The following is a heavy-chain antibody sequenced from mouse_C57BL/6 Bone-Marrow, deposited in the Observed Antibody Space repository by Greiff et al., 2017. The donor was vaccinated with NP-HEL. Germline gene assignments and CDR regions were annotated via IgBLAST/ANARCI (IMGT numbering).Heavy chain of an antibody. D-gene: IGHD2-2*01. V-gene: IGHV2-6*01. CDR2: IWGVGST. CDR1: GFSLTSYG. J-gene: IGHJ3*01. CDR3: AAGGYPAWFAY. Sequence: VHLVESGPGLVAPSQSLSITCTVSGFSLTSYGVDWVRQSPGKGLEWLGVIWGVGSTNYNSALKSRLSISKDNSKSQVFLKMNSLQTDDTAMYYCAAGGYPAWFAYWGQGTLVTVSA.